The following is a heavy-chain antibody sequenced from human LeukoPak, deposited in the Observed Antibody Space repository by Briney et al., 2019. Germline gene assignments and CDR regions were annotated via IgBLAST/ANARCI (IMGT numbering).Heavy chain of an antibody. Sequence: PGGSLRLSCAASGFIFSSHAMNWVRQAPGKGLEWMGRIDPSDSYTNYSPSFQGHVTISADKSISTAYLQWSSLKASDTAMYYCARRHCSGGSCYAEYFQHWGQGTLVTVSS. V-gene: IGHV5-10-1*01. D-gene: IGHD2-15*01. CDR1: GFIFSSHA. J-gene: IGHJ1*01. CDR2: IDPSDSYT. CDR3: ARRHCSGGSCYAEYFQH.